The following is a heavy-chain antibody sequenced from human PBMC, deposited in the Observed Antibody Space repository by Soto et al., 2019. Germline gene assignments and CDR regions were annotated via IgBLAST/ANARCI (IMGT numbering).Heavy chain of an antibody. D-gene: IGHD3-22*01. J-gene: IGHJ4*02. V-gene: IGHV4-30-4*01. Sequence: PLESLRLTCTVAGGSISNHADCWIWNRQAPGRCLVWIGYIHSSGSSYYNPSHKSRATMSIATARNQFSLKVSTVTVADTAVYYCDRDLDGLQDDNSGPYPRPEWGQGTLVTVSS. CDR2: IHSSGSS. CDR1: GGSISNHADC. CDR3: DRDLDGLQDDNSGPYPRPE.